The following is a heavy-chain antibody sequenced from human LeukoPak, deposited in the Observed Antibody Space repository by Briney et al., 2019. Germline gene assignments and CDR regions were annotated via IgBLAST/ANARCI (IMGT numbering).Heavy chain of an antibody. V-gene: IGHV3-23*01. D-gene: IGHD3-9*01. CDR2: ISGSGGST. CDR1: GFTFSSYA. Sequence: GGSLRLSCAASGFTFSSYAMSWVRQAPGKGLEWVSAISGSGGSTYYADSVKGRFTISRDNSKNTLYLQMNGLRAEGTAVYYCAIKDDILTGFDYWGQGTLVTVSS. J-gene: IGHJ4*02. CDR3: AIKDDILTGFDY.